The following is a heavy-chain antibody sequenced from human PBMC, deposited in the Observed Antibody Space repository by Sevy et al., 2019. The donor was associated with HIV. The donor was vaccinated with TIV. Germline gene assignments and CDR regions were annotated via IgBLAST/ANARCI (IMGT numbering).Heavy chain of an antibody. V-gene: IGHV4-39*01. Sequence: SETLSLTCTVSGASISSSGYYWGWIRQPPGKGLEWIASINYSGSTFYNPSLKIGVTISADTSKNQFSLDLNSVTAADTAIYYCAGPILTYNNGWSYYDYWGQGTVVTVSS. CDR1: GASISSSGYY. D-gene: IGHD6-19*01. J-gene: IGHJ4*02. CDR2: INYSGST. CDR3: AGPILTYNNGWSYYDY.